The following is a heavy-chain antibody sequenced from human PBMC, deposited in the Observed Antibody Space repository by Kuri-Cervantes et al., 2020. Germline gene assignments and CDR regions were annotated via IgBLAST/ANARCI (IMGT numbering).Heavy chain of an antibody. J-gene: IGHJ1*01. V-gene: IGHV1-69*13. D-gene: IGHD1-26*01. CDR2: IIPTFGTA. Sequence: SVKVSCKASGYTFSSYAISWVRQAPGQGLEWMGGIIPTFGTANYAQKFQGRVTITADESTSTAYMELSSLRSEDTAVYYCARPNRPYSGSPGQFQHWGQGTLVTVSS. CDR3: ARPNRPYSGSPGQFQH. CDR1: GYTFSSYA.